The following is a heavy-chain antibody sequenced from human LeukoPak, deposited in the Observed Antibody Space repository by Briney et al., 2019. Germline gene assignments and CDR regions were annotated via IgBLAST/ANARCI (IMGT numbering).Heavy chain of an antibody. Sequence: GGSLRLSCAASGFTFSSYAMHWVRQAPGKGLEWVAVISYDGSNKYYADSVKGRFTISRDNSKNTLYLQMNSLRAEDTAVYYCARVSYRPTVFLGSPDYWGQGTLVTVSS. CDR1: GFTFSSYA. CDR3: ARVSYRPTVFLGSPDY. D-gene: IGHD3-16*02. V-gene: IGHV3-30-3*01. J-gene: IGHJ4*02. CDR2: ISYDGSNK.